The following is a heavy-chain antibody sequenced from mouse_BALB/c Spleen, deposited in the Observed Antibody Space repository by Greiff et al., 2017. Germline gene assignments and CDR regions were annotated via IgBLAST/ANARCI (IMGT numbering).Heavy chain of an antibody. V-gene: IGHV3-6*02. J-gene: IGHJ2*01. CDR1: GYSITSGYY. D-gene: IGHD2-12*01. CDR2: ISYDGSN. CDR3: ARQDYRRGFDY. Sequence: VQLKESGPGLVKPSQSLSLTCSVTGYSITSGYYWNWIRQFPGNKLEWMGYISYDGSNNYNPSLKNRISITRDTSKNQFFLKLNSVTTEDTATYYCARQDYRRGFDYWGQGTTLTVSS.